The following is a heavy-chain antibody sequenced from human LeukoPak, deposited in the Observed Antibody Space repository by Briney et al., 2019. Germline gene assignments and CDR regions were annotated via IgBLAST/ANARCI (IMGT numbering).Heavy chain of an antibody. V-gene: IGHV4-59*01. Sequence: PSETLSLTCTVSGGSISSYYWSWIRQPPGKGLEWIGYIYYSGSTNYNPSFKSRVTISVDTSKNQFSLKLSSVTAADTAVYYCARLVSSSWYPYYYYGMDVWGQGTTVTVSS. CDR3: ARLVSSSWYPYYYYGMDV. J-gene: IGHJ6*02. D-gene: IGHD6-13*01. CDR2: IYYSGST. CDR1: GGSISSYY.